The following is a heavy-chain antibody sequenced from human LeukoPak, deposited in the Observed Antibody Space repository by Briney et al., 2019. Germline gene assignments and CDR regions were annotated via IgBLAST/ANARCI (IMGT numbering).Heavy chain of an antibody. CDR2: ISSSSSYI. J-gene: IGHJ4*02. Sequence: PGGSLRLSCAASGFTFSSYSMNWVRQAPGKGLEWVSSISSSSSYIYYADSVKGRFTISRDNAKNSLYLQMNSLRAEDTAVYYCATRYGSGSSYPIWGQGTLGTVSS. D-gene: IGHD3-10*01. CDR1: GFTFSSYS. CDR3: ATRYGSGSSYPI. V-gene: IGHV3-21*01.